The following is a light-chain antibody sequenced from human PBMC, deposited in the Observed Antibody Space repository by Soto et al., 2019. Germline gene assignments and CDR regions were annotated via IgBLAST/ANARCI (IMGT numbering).Light chain of an antibody. Sequence: DIQMTQSPSTLSASVGDRVTITCRASQSISSWLAWYQQKPGKAPKLLIYKASSLESGVPSRFSGSGSGTEFTLTISSLQPDDFATHYCQQYNSYSRTVGQGTKVDIK. V-gene: IGKV1-5*03. CDR2: KAS. CDR1: QSISSW. CDR3: QQYNSYSRT. J-gene: IGKJ1*01.